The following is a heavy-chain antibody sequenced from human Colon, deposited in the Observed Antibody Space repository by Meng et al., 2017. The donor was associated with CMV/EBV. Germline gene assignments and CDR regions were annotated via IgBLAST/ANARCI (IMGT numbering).Heavy chain of an antibody. CDR1: GFSLRITGAG. CDR2: IHWDDDK. D-gene: IGHD2-8*02. J-gene: IGHJ4*02. V-gene: IGHV2-5*02. Sequence: NLKESCSSLLKPTHTLSLTCCFSGFSLRITGAGVAWVPQPQGKDPKLLALIHWDDDKSYSPSLKNRLNITKDTSKHQVVLSMTDLDPADTGTFYCARHSLTILTDWGQGALVTVSS. CDR3: ARHSLTILTD.